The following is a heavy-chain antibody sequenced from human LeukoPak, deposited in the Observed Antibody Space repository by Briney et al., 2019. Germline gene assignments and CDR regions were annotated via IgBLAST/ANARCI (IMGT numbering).Heavy chain of an antibody. CDR1: GGSISSGGYY. D-gene: IGHD3-9*01. V-gene: IGHV4-30-4*01. J-gene: IGHJ4*02. CDR3: ATGLYYDILTGYKGSPFDY. Sequence: SETLSLTCTVSGGSISSGGYYWSWIRQPPGKGLEWIGYIYYSGSTYYNPSLKSRVTISVDTSKNQFSLKLSSVTAADTAVYYCATGLYYDILTGYKGSPFDYWGQGTLVTVSS. CDR2: IYYSGST.